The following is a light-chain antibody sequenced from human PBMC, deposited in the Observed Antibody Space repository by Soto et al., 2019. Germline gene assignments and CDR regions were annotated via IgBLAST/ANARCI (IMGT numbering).Light chain of an antibody. CDR2: GAS. Sequence: EIVLTQSPGTLSVSPGERATLSCRASQSVSSKLAWYQQKPGQAPRLLFYGASTGATGIPARFSGSGSETEFTLSISSLQSEDFAVYYCQQRSNWPITFGQGTRLEIK. CDR1: QSVSSK. CDR3: QQRSNWPIT. J-gene: IGKJ5*01. V-gene: IGKV3-15*01.